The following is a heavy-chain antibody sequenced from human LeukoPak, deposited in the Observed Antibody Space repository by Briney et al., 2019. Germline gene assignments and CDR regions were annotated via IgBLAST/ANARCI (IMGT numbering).Heavy chain of an antibody. CDR3: AKHSWAGATDILDY. D-gene: IGHD1-26*01. CDR1: GFTFSSHW. CDR2: ISSDGSRP. Sequence: GGSLRLSCAASGFTFSSHWMHWVRQAPGKGLVWVSGISSDGSRPRYADSVNGRFTISRDNAKNTLYLQMNSLRAEDTAVYYCAKHSWAGATDILDYWGQGTLVTVSS. V-gene: IGHV3-74*01. J-gene: IGHJ4*02.